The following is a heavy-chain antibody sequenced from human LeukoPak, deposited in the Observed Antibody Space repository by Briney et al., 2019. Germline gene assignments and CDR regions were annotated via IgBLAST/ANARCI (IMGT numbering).Heavy chain of an antibody. CDR1: GGSISSGDYY. Sequence: SETLSLTCTVSGGSISSGDYYWSWIRQPPGKGLEWIGYIYYSGSTYYNPSLKSRVTISVDTSKNQFSLKLSSVTAADTAVYYCASVSRKRSYDSSGYYYNIDYWGQGTLVTVSS. V-gene: IGHV4-30-4*01. J-gene: IGHJ4*02. D-gene: IGHD3-22*01. CDR3: ASVSRKRSYDSSGYYYNIDY. CDR2: IYYSGST.